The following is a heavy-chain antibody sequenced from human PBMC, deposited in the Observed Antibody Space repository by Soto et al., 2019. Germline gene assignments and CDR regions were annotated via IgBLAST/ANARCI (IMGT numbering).Heavy chain of an antibody. J-gene: IGHJ3*02. V-gene: IGHV1-18*04. CDR2: ISAYNGNT. CDR1: GYTFTSYG. D-gene: IGHD6-13*01. CDR3: ASAENLWGYSSSWYGAFDI. Sequence: QVQLVQSGAEVKKPGASVKVSCKASGYTFTSYGISWVRQAPGQGLEWLGWISAYNGNTNYAQKLQGRVTMTTDTSTSTAYMELSSLRSDDTAVYYCASAENLWGYSSSWYGAFDIWGQGTMVTVSS.